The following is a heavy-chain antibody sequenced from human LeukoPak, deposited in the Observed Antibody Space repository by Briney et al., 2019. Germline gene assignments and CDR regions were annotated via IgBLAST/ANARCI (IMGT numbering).Heavy chain of an antibody. V-gene: IGHV3-30-3*01. CDR1: GFTFSSYA. Sequence: GGSLRLSCAASGFTFSSYAMHWVRQAPGKRLEWVAVISYDGSNKYYADSVKGRFTISRDNSKNTLYLQMNSLRAEDTAVYYCAREGRALYYFDYWGQGTLVTVSS. CDR3: AREGRALYYFDY. J-gene: IGHJ4*02. CDR2: ISYDGSNK.